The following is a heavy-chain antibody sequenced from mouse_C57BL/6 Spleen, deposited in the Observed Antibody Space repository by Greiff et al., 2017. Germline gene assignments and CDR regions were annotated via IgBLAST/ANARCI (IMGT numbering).Heavy chain of an antibody. CDR3: ARSVTTVPPWFAD. CDR1: GYAFSSYW. V-gene: IGHV1-80*01. D-gene: IGHD1-1*01. CDR2: IYPGDGDT. Sequence: QVQLQQSGAELVKPGASVKISCKASGYAFSSYWMNWVKQRPGTGLEWIGQIYPGDGDTNYNGKFKGKATLTADKSSSTAYMQLSSLTSEDSAVYFCARSVTTVPPWFADWGQGTLVTVSA. J-gene: IGHJ3*01.